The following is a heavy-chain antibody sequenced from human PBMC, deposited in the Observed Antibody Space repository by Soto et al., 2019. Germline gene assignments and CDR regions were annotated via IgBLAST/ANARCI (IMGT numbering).Heavy chain of an antibody. CDR1: GFIFSDYW. CDR2: IKVDGSEK. V-gene: IGHV3-7*03. Sequence: PGGSLRLSCAASGFIFSDYWMSWVRQAPGKGPEWVANIKVDGSEKQYVDSVRGRFTISRDNSRNSLFLQMNSLRAGDTAVYYCVKDGGYCSSSTCYSPRNHYFDSWGQGTLVTFSS. D-gene: IGHD2-2*01. CDR3: VKDGGYCSSSTCYSPRNHYFDS. J-gene: IGHJ4*02.